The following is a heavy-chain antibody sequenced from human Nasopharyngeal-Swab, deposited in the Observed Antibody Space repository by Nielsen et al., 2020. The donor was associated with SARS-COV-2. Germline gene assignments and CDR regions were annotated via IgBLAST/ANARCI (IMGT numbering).Heavy chain of an antibody. CDR1: GFTFDDYA. D-gene: IGHD5-24*01. V-gene: IGHV3-9*01. CDR3: AKDIGDGYNAGEYYYYGMDV. Sequence: GGSLRLSCAASGFTFDDYAMHWVRQAPGKGLEWVSGISWNSGSIGYADSVKGRFTISRDNAKNSLYLQMNSLRAEDTALYYCAKDIGDGYNAGEYYYYGMDVWGQGTTVTVSS. CDR2: ISWNSGSI. J-gene: IGHJ6*02.